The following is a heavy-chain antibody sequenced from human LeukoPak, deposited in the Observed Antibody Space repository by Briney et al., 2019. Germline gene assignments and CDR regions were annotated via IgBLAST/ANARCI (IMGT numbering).Heavy chain of an antibody. CDR3: AKSGLNRFDY. D-gene: IGHD2-15*01. J-gene: IGHJ4*02. CDR1: EFSVGSNY. Sequence: GGSLRLSCAASEFSVGSNYMTWVRQVPGKGLEWVSLIYSGGSTYYADSVKGRFTISRDNSKNTLYLQMNSLRAEDTAVYYCAKSGLNRFDYWGQGTLVTVSS. CDR2: IYSGGST. V-gene: IGHV3-66*01.